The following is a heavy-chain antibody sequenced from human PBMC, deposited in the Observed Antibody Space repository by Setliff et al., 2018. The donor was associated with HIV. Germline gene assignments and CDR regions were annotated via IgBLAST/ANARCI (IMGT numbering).Heavy chain of an antibody. CDR2: ISSGGEIM. CDR1: GFTFSSYS. D-gene: IGHD2-8*02. J-gene: IGHJ4*02. CDR3: AKSLLVAGNDY. V-gene: IGHV3-23*01. Sequence: GSLRLSWSASGFTFSSYSMNWVRQAPGKGLEWVSAISSGGEIMFYADSVKGRFTISRDNSKNTLYLQMISLRADDTAVYYCAKSLLVAGNDYWGQGTLVTVSS.